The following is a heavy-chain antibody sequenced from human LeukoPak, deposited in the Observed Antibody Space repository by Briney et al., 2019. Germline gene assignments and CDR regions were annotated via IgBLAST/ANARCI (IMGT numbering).Heavy chain of an antibody. J-gene: IGHJ5*02. CDR3: TRDPIGLLWFGESNWFDP. V-gene: IGHV3-49*03. D-gene: IGHD3-10*01. Sequence: GSLRLSCTASGFTFGDYAMSWFRQAPGKGLEWVGFIRSKAYGGTTEYAASVKGRFTISRDDSKSIAYLQMNSLKTEDTAVYYCTRDPIGLLWFGESNWFDPWGQGTLVTVSS. CDR2: IRSKAYGGTT. CDR1: GFTFGDYA.